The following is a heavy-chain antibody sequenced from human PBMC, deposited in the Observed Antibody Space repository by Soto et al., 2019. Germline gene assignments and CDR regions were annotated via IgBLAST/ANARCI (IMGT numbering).Heavy chain of an antibody. J-gene: IGHJ4*02. V-gene: IGHV4-31*03. CDR3: ARMSGTYYVPDY. CDR2: IYHSGST. Sequence: QVQLQESGPRLVEASQTLSLTCTVSNGSITSSSYYWSWIRQPPGKRLEWIGYIYHSGSTFYSPSLLSRLTMSVDTSKNQFSLTLSSVTAADTAVYHCARMSGTYYVPDYWGQGTLVTVSS. CDR1: NGSITSSSYY. D-gene: IGHD1-26*01.